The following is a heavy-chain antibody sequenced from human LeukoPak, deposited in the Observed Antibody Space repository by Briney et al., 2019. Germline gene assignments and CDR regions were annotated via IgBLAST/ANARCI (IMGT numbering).Heavy chain of an antibody. CDR2: INHSGST. CDR1: GGSFSGYY. D-gene: IGHD3-10*01. CDR3: ARHRGSGSPGVYYYMDV. J-gene: IGHJ6*03. V-gene: IGHV4-34*01. Sequence: SETLSLTCAVYGGSFSGYYWSWIRQPPGKGLEWIGEINHSGSTNYNPSLKSRVTISVDTSKNQFSLKLSSVTAADTAVYYCARHRGSGSPGVYYYMDVWGKGTTVTISS.